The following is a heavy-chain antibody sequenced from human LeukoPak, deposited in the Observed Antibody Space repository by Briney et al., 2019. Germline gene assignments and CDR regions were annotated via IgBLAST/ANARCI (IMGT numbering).Heavy chain of an antibody. CDR1: GYTFTGYY. V-gene: IGHV1-2*02. D-gene: IGHD2-15*01. J-gene: IGHJ5*02. CDR3: ALEQGYCSGGSCYRWFDP. CDR2: INPNSGGT. Sequence: PMASVKVSCKASGYTFTGYYMHWVRQAPGQELEWMGWINPNSGGTNYAQKFQGRVTMTRDTSISTAYMELSRLRSDDTAVYYCALEQGYCSGGSCYRWFDPWGQGTLVTVSS.